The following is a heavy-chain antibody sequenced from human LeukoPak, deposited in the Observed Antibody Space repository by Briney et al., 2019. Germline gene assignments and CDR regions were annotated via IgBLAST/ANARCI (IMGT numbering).Heavy chain of an antibody. D-gene: IGHD3-3*01. CDR3: ARGRDSFWY. V-gene: IGHV4-59*01. Sequence: PSETLSLTCTVSGGSISSYYWSWIRQPPGKGLEWIGYIYDSGSTNYNPSLKSRVTISIDTSKNQFSLKLSSVTAADTAVYYCARGRDSFWYWGQGTLVTVSS. CDR2: IYDSGST. J-gene: IGHJ4*02. CDR1: GGSISSYY.